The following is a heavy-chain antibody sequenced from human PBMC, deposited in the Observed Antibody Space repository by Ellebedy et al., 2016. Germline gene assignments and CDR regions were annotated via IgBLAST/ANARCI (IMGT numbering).Heavy chain of an antibody. J-gene: IGHJ2*01. V-gene: IGHV4-4*08. D-gene: IGHD3-22*01. CDR2: IYSSGST. CDR1: GGSISSYY. Sequence: SETLSLXCTVSGGSISSYYWNWIRQPPGKGLEWVGYIYSSGSTNYNPSLRSRVTISVDTSKNQFSLKLSSVTAADTAVYYCARMYYYDSSGYFYWYFDLWGRGTLVTVSS. CDR3: ARMYYYDSSGYFYWYFDL.